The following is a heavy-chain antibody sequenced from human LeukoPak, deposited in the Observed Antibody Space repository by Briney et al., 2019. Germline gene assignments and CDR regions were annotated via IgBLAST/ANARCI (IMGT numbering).Heavy chain of an antibody. CDR1: GFTFSGYP. CDR3: STVEHF. J-gene: IGHJ4*02. D-gene: IGHD1-1*01. V-gene: IGHV3-30-3*01. CDR2: ISYDGSNK. Sequence: GKSLRLSCAASGFTFSGYPIHWVRQAPGKGLEWVAVISYDGSNKYYADSVKGRFTISRDDVKNMLYLQMNSLRVEDTGLYYCSTVEHFWGQGTLVTVSS.